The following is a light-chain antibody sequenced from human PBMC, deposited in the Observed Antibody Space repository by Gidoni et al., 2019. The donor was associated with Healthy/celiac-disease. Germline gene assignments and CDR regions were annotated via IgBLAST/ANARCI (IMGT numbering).Light chain of an antibody. CDR1: QSVSSY. Sequence: EIVLTQSPATLSLSPGERATLSCRASQSVSSYLAWYQKKPGQAPRLPIYDASNRATGIPARFSGSVSGTDFTLTISSLEPEDFAVYYCQQRSNWPPNTFXGXTKVEIK. CDR3: QQRSNWPPNT. J-gene: IGKJ4*01. CDR2: DAS. V-gene: IGKV3-11*01.